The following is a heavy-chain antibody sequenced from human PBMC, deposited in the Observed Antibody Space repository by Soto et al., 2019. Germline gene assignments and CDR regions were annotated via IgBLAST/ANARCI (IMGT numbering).Heavy chain of an antibody. D-gene: IGHD3-22*01. Sequence: AGGSLRLSCAASGFIFSPYWMSWVRQAPGKGLEWVANIKRDGSETHYVDSVKGRFTISRDNTKKSLYLQMKSLRVEDTAVYYCARDAYNYDSSGYYRYDAFDIWGQGTMVT. CDR2: IKRDGSET. CDR1: GFIFSPYW. CDR3: ARDAYNYDSSGYYRYDAFDI. J-gene: IGHJ3*02. V-gene: IGHV3-7*01.